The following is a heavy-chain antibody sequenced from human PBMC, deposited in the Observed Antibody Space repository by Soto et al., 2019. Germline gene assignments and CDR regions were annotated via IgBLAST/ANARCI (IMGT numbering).Heavy chain of an antibody. Sequence: EVQLVESGGGLVQPGGSLRISCAVSGFTFSSYWMSWVRQAPGKGLEWVATIKQDGSEKYYVDSVKGRFPIYRDNAENSLYLQMNSLSAEDTAVYFCARDVGYDYVNWGQGTLVTVSS. CDR3: ARDVGYDYVN. V-gene: IGHV3-7*01. CDR1: GFTFSSYW. CDR2: IKQDGSEK. J-gene: IGHJ4*02. D-gene: IGHD5-12*01.